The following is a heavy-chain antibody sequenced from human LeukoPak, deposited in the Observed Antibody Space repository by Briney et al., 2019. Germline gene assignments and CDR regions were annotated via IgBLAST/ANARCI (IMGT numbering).Heavy chain of an antibody. Sequence: ASVKVSCKASGYTFINYGVNWLRQAPGQGLEWMGWINTYNGNTNNAHKFQGRVSMTTDTSTNTAYMELRSLSSDDTAIYYCARGASGTYYIADSHYYNVDVWGQGTTVTVS. J-gene: IGHJ6*02. CDR2: INTYNGNT. V-gene: IGHV1-18*01. D-gene: IGHD3-10*01. CDR3: ARGASGTYYIADSHYYNVDV. CDR1: GYTFINYG.